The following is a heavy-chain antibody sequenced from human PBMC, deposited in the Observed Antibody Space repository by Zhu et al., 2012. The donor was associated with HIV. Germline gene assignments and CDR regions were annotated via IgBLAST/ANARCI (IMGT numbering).Heavy chain of an antibody. V-gene: IGHV4-34*01. CDR3: ARARVRGSYGLDWFDP. D-gene: IGHD1-26*01. CDR1: GGSFSGYY. CDR2: INHSGIT. Sequence: QVQLQQWGAGLLKPSETLSLTCAGYGGSFSGYYWSWIRQPPGKGLEWIGEINHSGITNYNPSLKSRVTISVDTSKNQFSLKLSSVTAADTAVFYCARARVRGSYGLDWFDPGAREPWSPSPQ. J-gene: IGHJ5*02.